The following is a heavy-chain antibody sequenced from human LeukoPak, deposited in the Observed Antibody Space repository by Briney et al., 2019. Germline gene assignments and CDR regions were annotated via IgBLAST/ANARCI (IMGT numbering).Heavy chain of an antibody. D-gene: IGHD1/OR15-1a*01. CDR1: GGSISNYY. J-gene: IGHJ3*02. V-gene: IGHV4-59*08. Sequence: PSETLSLTCTVSGGSISNYYWRWIRQPPGKGLEWIGNIYYSGSTNYNSSLKSRVTISVDTSKNQFSLKLSSVTAADTAVYYCARHSRGEQFDIWGQGTMVTVSS. CDR2: IYYSGST. CDR3: ARHSRGEQFDI.